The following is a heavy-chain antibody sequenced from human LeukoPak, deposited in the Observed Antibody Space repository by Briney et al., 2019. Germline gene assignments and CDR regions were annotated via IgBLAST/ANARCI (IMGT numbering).Heavy chain of an antibody. Sequence: AGGSLRLSCAASGFTFSSYGTHWVRQAPGKGLEWVAVISYDGSNKYYADSVKGRFTISRDNSKNTLYLQMNSLRAEDTAVYYCAKDADGDYFDYWGQGTLVTVSS. V-gene: IGHV3-30*18. D-gene: IGHD4-17*01. CDR3: AKDADGDYFDY. J-gene: IGHJ4*02. CDR1: GFTFSSYG. CDR2: ISYDGSNK.